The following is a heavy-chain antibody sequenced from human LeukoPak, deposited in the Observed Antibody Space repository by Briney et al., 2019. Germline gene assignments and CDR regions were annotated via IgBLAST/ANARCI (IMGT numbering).Heavy chain of an antibody. V-gene: IGHV1-18*01. J-gene: IGHJ4*01. CDR2: ISTNNGNT. D-gene: IGHD3-10*01. CDR3: ARPDVSQGITI. Sequence: ASVKASCKASGYTFTSSGISWVRQAPGQGLQWMGWISTNNGNTNYAQKFQGRVTMTRDTSTSTAYMELRSLRPDDTAVYYCARPDVSQGITIWGHGTLVTVSS. CDR1: GYTFTSSG.